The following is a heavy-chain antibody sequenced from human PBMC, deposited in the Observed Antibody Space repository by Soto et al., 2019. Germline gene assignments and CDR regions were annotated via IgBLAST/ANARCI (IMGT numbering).Heavy chain of an antibody. D-gene: IGHD2-15*01. V-gene: IGHV1-18*01. Sequence: ASVKVSCKASGYTFTSYGISWVRQAPGQGLEWMGWISAYNGNTNYAQKLQGRVTMTTDTSTSTAYMELRSLRSDDTAVYYCARDIVVVVADPKNWLDPWGQGTLVTVSS. CDR3: ARDIVVVVADPKNWLDP. J-gene: IGHJ5*02. CDR1: GYTFTSYG. CDR2: ISAYNGNT.